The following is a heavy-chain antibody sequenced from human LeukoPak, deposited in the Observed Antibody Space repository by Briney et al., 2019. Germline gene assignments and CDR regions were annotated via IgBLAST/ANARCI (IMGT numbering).Heavy chain of an antibody. V-gene: IGHV4-61*08. CDR3: ARVLAYSSGWYYFDY. CDR1: GGSISSGGYY. CDR2: IYYSGST. Sequence: SETLSLTCAVSGGSISSGGYYWSWIRQPPGKGLEWIGYIYYSGSTNYNPSLKSRVTISVDTSKNQFSLKLSSVTAADTAVYYCARVLAYSSGWYYFDYWGQGTLVTVSS. D-gene: IGHD6-19*01. J-gene: IGHJ4*02.